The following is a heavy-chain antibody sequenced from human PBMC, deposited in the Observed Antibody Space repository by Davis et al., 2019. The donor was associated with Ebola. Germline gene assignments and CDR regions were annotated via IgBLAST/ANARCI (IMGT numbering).Heavy chain of an antibody. V-gene: IGHV3-23*01. Sequence: GGSLRLSCAASGFMFSSYVMSWVRQAPGKGLEWVSTLGTSADTYYADSVKGRFTISRDNSKNTLYLQMNGLRVEDTAIYYCAKDTSNIWFDVWGQGTMVTVS. J-gene: IGHJ3*01. CDR2: LGTSADT. CDR3: AKDTSNIWFDV. CDR1: GFMFSSYV. D-gene: IGHD1-26*01.